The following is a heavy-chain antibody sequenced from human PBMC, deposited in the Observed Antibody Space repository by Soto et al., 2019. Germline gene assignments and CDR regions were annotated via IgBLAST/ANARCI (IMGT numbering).Heavy chain of an antibody. CDR3: AKSHYYDSSVRLC. V-gene: IGHV3-23*01. CDR2: ISGSGGST. D-gene: IGHD3-22*01. Sequence: PGGSLRLSCAASGFTFSSYAMSWVRQAPGMGLEWVSAISGSGGSTYYADSVKGRFTISRDNSKNTLYLQMNSLRAEDTAVYYCAKSHYYDSSVRLCWGQGTLVTVSS. CDR1: GFTFSSYA. J-gene: IGHJ4*02.